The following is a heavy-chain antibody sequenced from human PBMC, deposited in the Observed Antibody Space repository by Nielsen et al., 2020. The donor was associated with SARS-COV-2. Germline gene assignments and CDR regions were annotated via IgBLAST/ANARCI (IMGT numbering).Heavy chain of an antibody. CDR1: GGTFSSYA. J-gene: IGHJ4*02. CDR3: ARYRPYCSGGSCSPYFDY. D-gene: IGHD2-15*01. Sequence: SVKVSCKASGGTFSSYAISWVRQAPGQGLEWMGGIIPIFGTANYAQKFQGRVTITADESTSTAYMELSSLRSEDTAVYYCARYRPYCSGGSCSPYFDYWGQGTLVTVSS. CDR2: IIPIFGTA. V-gene: IGHV1-69*13.